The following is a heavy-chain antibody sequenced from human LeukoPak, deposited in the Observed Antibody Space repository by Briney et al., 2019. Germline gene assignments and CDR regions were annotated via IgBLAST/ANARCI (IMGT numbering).Heavy chain of an antibody. Sequence: GGSLRLSCAASGFTFSSFAMTRVRQPPGKGLEWVSVISDSGSNTYYADSVRGRFTTSRDNSKNTLYLQMNSLRAEDTAVYYCAKKGSTTKDFDYWGQGTLVTVSS. J-gene: IGHJ4*02. D-gene: IGHD1-14*01. CDR3: AKKGSTTKDFDY. CDR2: ISDSGSNT. V-gene: IGHV3-23*01. CDR1: GFTFSSFA.